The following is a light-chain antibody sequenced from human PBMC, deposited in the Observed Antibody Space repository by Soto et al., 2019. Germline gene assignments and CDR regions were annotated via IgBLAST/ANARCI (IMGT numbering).Light chain of an antibody. J-gene: IGLJ2*01. Sequence: QSVLTQPRSVSASPGQSVTLSCTGSRSDVGVYNYVSWYQQHPGKAPKLMIYDVSKRPSGVPGRFSGSKSGNTASLTISGLQAEDEADYYCCSYGGGYTPLVFGGGTK. CDR1: RSDVGVYNY. CDR2: DVS. CDR3: CSYGGGYTPLV. V-gene: IGLV2-11*01.